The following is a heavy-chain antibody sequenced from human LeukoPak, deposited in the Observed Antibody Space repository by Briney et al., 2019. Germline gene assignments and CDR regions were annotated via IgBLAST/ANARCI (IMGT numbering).Heavy chain of an antibody. CDR1: GFTLSSYW. D-gene: IGHD2-15*01. CDR3: ARAVVVVNPDY. J-gene: IGHJ4*02. Sequence: PGGSLRLSCAASGFTLSSYWMSWIRRAPGKGLEWVSYISSSSSYTNYADSVKDRFTISRDNAKNLLWLQMNSLRVEDTAVYYCARAVVVVNPDYWGQGTLVAVSS. V-gene: IGHV3-11*06. CDR2: ISSSSSYT.